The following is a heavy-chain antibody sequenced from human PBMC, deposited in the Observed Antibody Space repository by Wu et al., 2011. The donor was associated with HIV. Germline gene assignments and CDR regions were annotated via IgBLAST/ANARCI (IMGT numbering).Heavy chain of an antibody. CDR2: SSLSFGAT. D-gene: IGHD2-8*01. Sequence: QVQLVQSGAEVKKPGSSVKVSCKTSGGSFSRYSFSWVRQAPGQGLEWMGGSSLSFGATDYAQKFQGRITISADTSTTTVYMDLSSLRSEDTAVYFCARAPNPGRYFDLWGRGTLVTVSS. CDR3: ARAPNPGRYFDL. V-gene: IGHV1-69*14. J-gene: IGHJ2*01. CDR1: GGSFSRYS.